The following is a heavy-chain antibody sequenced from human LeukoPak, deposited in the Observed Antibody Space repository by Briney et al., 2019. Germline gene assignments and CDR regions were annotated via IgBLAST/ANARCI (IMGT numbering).Heavy chain of an antibody. CDR1: GGSISSTNYY. D-gene: IGHD5-12*01. CDR3: ARVQYSGYDGAGAIDY. CDR2: ISYSGGT. Sequence: PSQTLSLTCTVSGGSISSTNYYWSWIRQHPGKGLEWIGYISYSGGTYYHPSLKSRVTISVDTSKNQFSLKLRSVTAADTAVYYCARVQYSGYDGAGAIDYWGQGTLVTVSS. V-gene: IGHV4-31*03. J-gene: IGHJ4*02.